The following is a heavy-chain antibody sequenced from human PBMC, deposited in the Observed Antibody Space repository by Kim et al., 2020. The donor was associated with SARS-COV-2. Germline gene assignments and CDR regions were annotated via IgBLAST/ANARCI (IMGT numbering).Heavy chain of an antibody. CDR3: ARDLGPQDTAMVTGNYYYYGMDV. CDR2: INPSGGST. Sequence: ASVKVSCKASGYTFTSYYMHWVRQAPGQGLEWMGIINPSGGSTSYAQKFQGRVTMTRDTSTSTVYMELSSLRSEDTAVYYCARDLGPQDTAMVTGNYYYYGMDVWGQGTTVTVSS. D-gene: IGHD5-18*01. J-gene: IGHJ6*02. CDR1: GYTFTSYY. V-gene: IGHV1-46*01.